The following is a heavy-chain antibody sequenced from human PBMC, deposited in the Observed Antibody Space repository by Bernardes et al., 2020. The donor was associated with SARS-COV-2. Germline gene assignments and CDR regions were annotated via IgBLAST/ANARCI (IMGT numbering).Heavy chain of an antibody. D-gene: IGHD4-4*01. CDR2: ISGSGGST. CDR3: AKDYSKSGYNYYGMDV. Sequence: VGSLRLSCAASGFTFSSYDMSWVRQAPGKGLEWVSAISGSGGSTYYADSVKGRFTISRDNSKNTLYLQMNSLRAEDTAVYYCAKDYSKSGYNYYGMDVWGQGTTVTVSS. CDR1: GFTFSSYD. J-gene: IGHJ6*02. V-gene: IGHV3-23*01.